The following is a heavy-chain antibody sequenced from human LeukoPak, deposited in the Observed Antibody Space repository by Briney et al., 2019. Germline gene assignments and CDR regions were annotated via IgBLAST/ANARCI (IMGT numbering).Heavy chain of an antibody. CDR3: AGGGAYSRV. Sequence: PGGSLRLSCAASGFTFSSYSMNWVRQAPGKGMEWVANIKHDGGVKYYVDSVRGRFTISRDNAKNSLYLQMNSLRAEDTAVYYCAGGGAYSRVWGQGTMVTVSS. V-gene: IGHV3-7*03. CDR1: GFTFSSYS. CDR2: IKHDGGVK. J-gene: IGHJ3*01. D-gene: IGHD2-15*01.